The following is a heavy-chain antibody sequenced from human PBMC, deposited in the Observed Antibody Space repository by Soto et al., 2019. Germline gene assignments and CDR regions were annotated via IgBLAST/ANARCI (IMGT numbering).Heavy chain of an antibody. CDR2: IIPILGIA. CDR3: ARCPVAGTLGY. J-gene: IGHJ4*02. V-gene: IGHV1-69*02. D-gene: IGHD6-19*01. CDR1: GGTFSSYT. Sequence: QVQLVQSGAEVKKPGSSVKVSCKASGGTFSSYTISWVRQAPGQGLEWMGRIIPILGIANYAQKFQGRVTITADKSTSTAYMELSSLRSEDTAVYYGARCPVAGTLGYWGQGTLVTVSS.